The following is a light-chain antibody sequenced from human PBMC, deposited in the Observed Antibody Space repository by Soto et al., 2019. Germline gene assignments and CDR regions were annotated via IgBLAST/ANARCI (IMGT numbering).Light chain of an antibody. Sequence: SYVLTQPPSVSVAPGQTATISCGGSNIESKSVHWYQQKPDQAPVLVVFDDSDRPTGIPERFSGSNSGNTAALTISRVEAGDEADYYCQVSGSGSHLRGVVFGGGTKLTVL. J-gene: IGLJ3*02. CDR1: NIESKS. V-gene: IGLV3-21*02. CDR3: QVSGSGSHLRGVV. CDR2: DDS.